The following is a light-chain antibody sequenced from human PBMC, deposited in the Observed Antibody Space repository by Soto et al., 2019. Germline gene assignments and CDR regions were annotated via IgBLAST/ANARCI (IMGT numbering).Light chain of an antibody. J-gene: IGLJ2*01. CDR1: SSDVGGYNC. V-gene: IGLV2-11*01. Sequence: QSVLTQPRSVSGSPGQSVAISCTGTSSDVGGYNCVSWYQQHPGKAPKLMIYDVSARPSGVPDRFSGSKSGNTASLTISGLQAEDEADYYCCSYTGSYTVVFGGGTKVTVL. CDR2: DVS. CDR3: CSYTGSYTVV.